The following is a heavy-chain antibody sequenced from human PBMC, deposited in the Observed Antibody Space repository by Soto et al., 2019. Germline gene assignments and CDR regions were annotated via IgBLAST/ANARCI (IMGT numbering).Heavy chain of an antibody. J-gene: IGHJ4*02. CDR1: GYSFTSYW. D-gene: IGHD6-13*01. V-gene: IGHV5-51*01. CDR2: IYPGDSDT. CDR3: ARLFTYSSSWYGVDY. Sequence: PGESLKISCKGSGYSFTSYWIGWVRQMPGKGLEWMGIIYPGDSDTRYSPSFQGQVTISADKSISTAYLQWSSLKASDTAMYYCARLFTYSSSWYGVDYWGQGTLVTVSS.